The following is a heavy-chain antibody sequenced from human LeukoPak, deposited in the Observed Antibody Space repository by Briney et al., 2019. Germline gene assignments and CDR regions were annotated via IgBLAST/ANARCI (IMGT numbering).Heavy chain of an antibody. V-gene: IGHV3-48*02. CDR2: ISSRSSTI. CDR3: ARGCSGGSCFGDFDY. CDR1: GGSINRYY. D-gene: IGHD2-15*01. Sequence: ETLSLTCTVSGGSINRYYWSWIRQPPGKGLEWISYISSRSSTIYYADSVKGRFTISRDNAKNSLFLQMNSLRDEDTAVYYCARGCSGGSCFGDFDYWGQGTLGTVSS. J-gene: IGHJ4*02.